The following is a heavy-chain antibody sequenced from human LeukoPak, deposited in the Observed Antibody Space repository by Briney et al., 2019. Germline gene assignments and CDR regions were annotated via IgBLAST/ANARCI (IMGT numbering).Heavy chain of an antibody. CDR3: ARGYCSGGSCYDNWFDP. J-gene: IGHJ5*02. Sequence: ASVKVSCKASGYTFTSYDISWVRQAPGQGLEWMGWISAYNGNTNYAQKLQGRVTMTTDTSTSTAYMELRSLRSDDTAVYYCARGYCSGGSCYDNWFDPWGQGTLVTVSS. CDR2: ISAYNGNT. D-gene: IGHD2-15*01. V-gene: IGHV1-18*01. CDR1: GYTFTSYD.